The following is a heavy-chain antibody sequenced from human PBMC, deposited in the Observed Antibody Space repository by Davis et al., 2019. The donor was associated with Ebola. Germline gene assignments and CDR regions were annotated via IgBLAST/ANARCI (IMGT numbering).Heavy chain of an antibody. J-gene: IGHJ4*02. Sequence: GGSLRLSCAASGFTVSSTYFTWVRQAPGKGLEWVSVIYSGGSTYYADSVKARFTISRDNSKNTLYLQMNSLRAEDTAVYYCARGGGLMDYDILTGYYFDYWGQGTLVTVSS. D-gene: IGHD3-9*01. CDR3: ARGGGLMDYDILTGYYFDY. V-gene: IGHV3-53*01. CDR1: GFTVSSTY. CDR2: IYSGGST.